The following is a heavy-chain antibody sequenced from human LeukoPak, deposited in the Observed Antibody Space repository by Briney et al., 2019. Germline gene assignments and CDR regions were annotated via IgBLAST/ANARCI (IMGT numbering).Heavy chain of an antibody. CDR2: INPSGGST. CDR1: GYTFTSYY. J-gene: IGHJ4*02. Sequence: ASVKVSCKASGYTFTSYYMHWVRQAPGQGLEWMGIINPSGGSTSYAQKFQGRVTVTRDMSTSTVYMELSSLRSEDTAVYYCAREGGLRRSSFDYWGQGTLVTVSS. V-gene: IGHV1-46*01. CDR3: AREGGLRRSSFDY. D-gene: IGHD5-12*01.